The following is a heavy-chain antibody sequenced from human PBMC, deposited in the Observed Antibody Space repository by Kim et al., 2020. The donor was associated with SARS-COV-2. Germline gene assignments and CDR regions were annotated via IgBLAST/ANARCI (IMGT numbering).Heavy chain of an antibody. CDR2: INAGNGNT. J-gene: IGHJ5*02. CDR3: ARDLDVWGTLGWFDP. Sequence: ASVKVSCKASGYTFTSYAMHWVRQAPGQRLEWMGWINAGNGNTKYSQKFQGRVTITRDTSASTAYMELSSLRSEDTAVYYCARDLDVWGTLGWFDPWGQGTLVTVSS. V-gene: IGHV1-3*01. CDR1: GYTFTSYA. D-gene: IGHD3-16*01.